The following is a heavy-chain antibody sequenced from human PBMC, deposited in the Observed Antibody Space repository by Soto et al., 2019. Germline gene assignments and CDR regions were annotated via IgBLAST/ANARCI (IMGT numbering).Heavy chain of an antibody. D-gene: IGHD2-8*01. CDR2: ITWNSASI. J-gene: IGHJ6*02. Sequence: EVQLVESGGGLVQPGRSLRLSCVASGFIFGDFAMHWVRQAPGKGLEWVSSITWNSASIAYADSLKGRFTISRDNAKNSLYLQMNNLSPEDAALYYCTKEVYGMGYYYYGMDVWGQGTTVIVSS. CDR3: TKEVYGMGYYYYGMDV. CDR1: GFIFGDFA. V-gene: IGHV3-9*01.